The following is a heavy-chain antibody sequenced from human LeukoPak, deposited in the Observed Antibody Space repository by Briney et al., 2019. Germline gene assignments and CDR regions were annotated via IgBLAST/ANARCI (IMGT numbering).Heavy chain of an antibody. D-gene: IGHD2-2*01. J-gene: IGHJ4*02. CDR3: ARDHAYRADY. V-gene: IGHV3-7*01. CDR2: INQDESKK. Sequence: HPGGSLRLSCAASGFTFSNDWMCWVRQAPGKGLEWVANINQDESKKYYADSVKGRFTISRDNAKNSLSLQMSSLTAEDTAIYYCARDHAYRADYWGQGTLVTVSS. CDR1: GFTFSNDW.